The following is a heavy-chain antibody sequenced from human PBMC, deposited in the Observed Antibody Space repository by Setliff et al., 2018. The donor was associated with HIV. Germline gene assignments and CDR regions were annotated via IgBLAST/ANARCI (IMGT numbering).Heavy chain of an antibody. D-gene: IGHD6-19*01. Sequence: SVKVSCKASGGTFSSYAISWVRQAPGQGLEWMGGIIPILGIANYAQKFQGRVTITADESTSTAYMELSSLRSEDTAVYYCARGGWEQWLVTPVPAFDIWGQGSMVTVSS. CDR1: GGTFSSYA. V-gene: IGHV1-69*10. J-gene: IGHJ3*02. CDR3: ARGGWEQWLVTPVPAFDI. CDR2: IIPILGIA.